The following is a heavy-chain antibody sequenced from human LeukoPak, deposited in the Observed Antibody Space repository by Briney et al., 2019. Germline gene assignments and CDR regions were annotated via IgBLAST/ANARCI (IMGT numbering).Heavy chain of an antibody. CDR1: GYTFTSYG. CDR3: ATLGYCSGGSCAYYYYGMDV. CDR2: ISAYNGNT. D-gene: IGHD2-15*01. J-gene: IGHJ6*02. V-gene: IGHV1-18*01. Sequence: ASVKVSCKASGYTFTSYGISWGRQAPGQGLEWMGWISAYNGNTNYAQKLQGRVTMTTDTSTSTAYMELRSLRSDDTAVYYCATLGYCSGGSCAYYYYGMDVWGQGTTVTVSS.